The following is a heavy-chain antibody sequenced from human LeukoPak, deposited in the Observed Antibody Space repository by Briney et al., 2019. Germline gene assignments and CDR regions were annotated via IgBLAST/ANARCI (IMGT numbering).Heavy chain of an antibody. D-gene: IGHD1-1*01. J-gene: IGHJ6*03. CDR2: INHSGST. CDR1: GSTVSSNY. Sequence: GSLRLSCAASGSTVSSNYMSWVRQAPGKGLEWIGEINHSGSTNYNPSLKSRVTISVDTSKNQFSLKLSSVTAADTAVYYCARGKYDYYYYYYMDVWGKGTTVTVSS. V-gene: IGHV4-34*01. CDR3: ARGKYDYYYYYYMDV.